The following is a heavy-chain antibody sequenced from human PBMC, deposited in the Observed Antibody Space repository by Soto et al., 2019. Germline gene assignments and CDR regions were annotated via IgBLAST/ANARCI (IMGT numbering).Heavy chain of an antibody. Sequence: QVQLVQSGAEVKKPGSSVKVSCKASADTFNSYSLSWLRHAPGQRLEWMGGITPVFGTADYAQSFEDRLTITADDSTITVYMDLRSLRSDDTAVYYCARSLEGTTVTNWFDPWGQGALVTVSS. D-gene: IGHD4-17*01. J-gene: IGHJ5*02. V-gene: IGHV1-69*01. CDR2: ITPVFGTA. CDR1: ADTFNSYS. CDR3: ARSLEGTTVTNWFDP.